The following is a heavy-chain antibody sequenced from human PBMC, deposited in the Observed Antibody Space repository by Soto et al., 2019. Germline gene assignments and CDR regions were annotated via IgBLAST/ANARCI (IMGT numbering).Heavy chain of an antibody. Sequence: ASETLCLTCTVSGGSISSSSYYWGWIRQTPGPGLEWIGSIYYSGSTYDNPSLKSRVTISVDTSKNQFSLKLSSVTAADTAVYYSARHVLCSAAKLYYYNYYGMDVWGQGTTVTVSS. CDR2: IYYSGST. V-gene: IGHV4-39*01. CDR1: GGSISSSSYY. J-gene: IGHJ6*02. D-gene: IGHD6-25*01. CDR3: ARHVLCSAAKLYYYNYYGMDV.